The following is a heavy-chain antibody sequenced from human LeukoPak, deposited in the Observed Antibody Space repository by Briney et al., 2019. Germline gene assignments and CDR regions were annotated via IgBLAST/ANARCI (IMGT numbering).Heavy chain of an antibody. CDR1: GGSISSYY. Sequence: SETLSLTCTLSGGSISSYYWSWIRQPAGKGLEWIGRIYTSGSTNYNPSLKSRVTMSVDMSKNQFSMKLSSVTAADTAVYYCARDTYGSGSYTWIYWGQGTLVTVSS. CDR2: IYTSGST. CDR3: ARDTYGSGSYTWIY. J-gene: IGHJ4*02. V-gene: IGHV4-4*07. D-gene: IGHD3-10*01.